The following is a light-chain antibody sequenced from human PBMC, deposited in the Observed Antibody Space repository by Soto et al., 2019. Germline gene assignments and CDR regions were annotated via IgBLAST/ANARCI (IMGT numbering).Light chain of an antibody. Sequence: DIQMTQSPSTLSGSVGDRVTITCRASQTISSWLAWYQQKPGKAPKLLIYKASTLKSGVPSRFSGSGSGTEFTFTISSLEPSDFATYYCQHYNSYSEAFGQWTKVELK. J-gene: IGKJ1*01. CDR3: QHYNSYSEA. V-gene: IGKV1-5*03. CDR2: KAS. CDR1: QTISSW.